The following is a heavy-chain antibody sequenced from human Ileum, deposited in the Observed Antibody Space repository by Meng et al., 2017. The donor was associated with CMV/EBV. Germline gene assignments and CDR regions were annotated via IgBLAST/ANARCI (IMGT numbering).Heavy chain of an antibody. D-gene: IGHD3-22*01. CDR1: GFTFGNTW. CDR3: TTYSSGYSGY. Sequence: VQLVESGGGVVKPGGSLRLSCAASGFTFGNTWMSWVRQAPGKGLEWVGRILSKTNGETTDYAAPVKGRFTISRDDSKNTLYLQMNSLKTEDTAVYYCTTYSSGYSGYWGQGTLVTVSS. J-gene: IGHJ4*02. CDR2: ILSKTNGETT. V-gene: IGHV3-15*01.